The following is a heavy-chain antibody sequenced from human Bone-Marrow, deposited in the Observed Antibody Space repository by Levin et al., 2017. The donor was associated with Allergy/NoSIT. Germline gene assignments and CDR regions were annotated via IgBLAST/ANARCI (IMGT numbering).Heavy chain of an antibody. V-gene: IGHV3-33*01. CDR2: VWFDGSKK. D-gene: IGHD4-17*01. J-gene: IGHJ4*02. CDR3: AGAYGDYGLDY. Sequence: GESLKISCATSGFMFSNYGMHWVRQAPGKGLEWVAVVWFDGSKKYYAESVRGRFSISRDNSNNTLYLQMSSLRAEDTAVYYCAGAYGDYGLDYWGQGTLVTVSS. CDR1: GFMFSNYG.